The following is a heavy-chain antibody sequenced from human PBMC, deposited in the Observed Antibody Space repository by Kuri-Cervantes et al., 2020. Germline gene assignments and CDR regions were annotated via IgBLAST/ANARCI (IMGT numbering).Heavy chain of an antibody. CDR3: ARGSSPSPDFDY. CDR2: INAGNGNT. J-gene: IGHJ4*02. CDR1: GYTFTSYA. Sequence: ASVKVSCKASGYTFTSYAMHWVRQAPGQRLEWMGWINAGNGNTKYSQKFQGRVTITRDTSASTAYMELSSLRSEDTAVYYCARGSSPSPDFDYWGQGTLVTVSS. V-gene: IGHV1-3*01. D-gene: IGHD6-6*01.